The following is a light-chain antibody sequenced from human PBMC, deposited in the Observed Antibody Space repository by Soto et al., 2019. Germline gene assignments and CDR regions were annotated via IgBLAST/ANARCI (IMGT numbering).Light chain of an antibody. CDR2: ENN. CDR3: LSYDSSLSGYV. CDR1: SSNIGAGYE. Sequence: QSVLTQPPSVSEAPGQRVTISCTGSSSNIGAGYEAHWYQQVPGTAPKLLIYENNNRPSGVPDRFSGSKSGTSGSLAITGLQSEDQAEYYCLSYDSSLSGYVFGTGTKLTVL. J-gene: IGLJ1*01. V-gene: IGLV1-40*01.